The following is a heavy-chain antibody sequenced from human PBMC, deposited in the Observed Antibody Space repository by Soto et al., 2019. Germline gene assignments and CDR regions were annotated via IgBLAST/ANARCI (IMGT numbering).Heavy chain of an antibody. CDR1: GGSTSSDNY. J-gene: IGHJ4*02. CDR3: AREGGESSDGLYYFDS. CDR2: LYYSGNT. V-gene: IGHV4-30-4*01. D-gene: IGHD3-16*01. Sequence: PSETLSLTCTVSGGSTSSDNYWSWIRQPPGKGMEWIGHLYYSGNTDYNPSLKSRLAISIDTSKNQFSLKLSSVTAADTAVYFCAREGGESSDGLYYFDSWGQGSLVTVSS.